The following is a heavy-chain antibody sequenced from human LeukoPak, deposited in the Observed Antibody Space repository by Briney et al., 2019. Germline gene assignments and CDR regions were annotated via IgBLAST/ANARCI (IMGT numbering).Heavy chain of an antibody. Sequence: PGGSLRLSCVASGFTFSSYEMNWVRQAPGKGLEWVSYIGSSGSTIYYADSVKGRFTISRDNAKKSLYLQMNSLRAEDTGVYYCARERGGTTATTDYYNHGMDVWGQGTTVTVSS. CDR1: GFTFSSYE. CDR2: IGSSGSTI. J-gene: IGHJ6*02. CDR3: ARERGGTTATTDYYNHGMDV. D-gene: IGHD4-11*01. V-gene: IGHV3-48*03.